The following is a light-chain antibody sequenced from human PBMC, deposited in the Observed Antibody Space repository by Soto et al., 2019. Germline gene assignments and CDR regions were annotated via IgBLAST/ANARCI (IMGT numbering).Light chain of an antibody. CDR2: DAS. CDR1: QTIRSTY. Sequence: EIVLTQSPGTLSLSPGERATRSCRASQTIRSTYLAWYQQRPGQSPRLLIYDASSRATGIPDRFSASSSGTDFTLTISILEPEDFAVYYCQQYDSSPGTFGQGTKVEIK. CDR3: QQYDSSPGT. V-gene: IGKV3-20*01. J-gene: IGKJ1*01.